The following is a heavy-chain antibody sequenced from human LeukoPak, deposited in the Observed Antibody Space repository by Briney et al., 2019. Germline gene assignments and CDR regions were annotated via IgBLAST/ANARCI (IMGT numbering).Heavy chain of an antibody. Sequence: GGSLRLSCAASGFTFSIYEMNWVRQAPGRGLEWVSYISSSGSTIYYADSAKGRFTISRDNAKKSLYLQMNSLRAEDTAVYYCARRPYEADYYYYYMDVWGKGTTVTISS. CDR3: ARRPYEADYYYYYMDV. V-gene: IGHV3-48*03. J-gene: IGHJ6*03. D-gene: IGHD3-16*01. CDR1: GFTFSIYE. CDR2: ISSSGSTI.